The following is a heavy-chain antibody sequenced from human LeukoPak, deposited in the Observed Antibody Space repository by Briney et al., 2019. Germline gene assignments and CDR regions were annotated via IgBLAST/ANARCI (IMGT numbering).Heavy chain of an antibody. CDR1: GGSISSYY. Sequence: ASETLSLTCTVSGGSISSYYWSWIRQPPGKGLEWIGYIYYSGSTNYNPSLKSRVTISVDTSKNQFSLKLSSVTAADTAVYYCARRKATYYFDYWGQGALVTVSS. J-gene: IGHJ4*02. CDR2: IYYSGST. CDR3: ARRKATYYFDY. V-gene: IGHV4-59*12. D-gene: IGHD1-26*01.